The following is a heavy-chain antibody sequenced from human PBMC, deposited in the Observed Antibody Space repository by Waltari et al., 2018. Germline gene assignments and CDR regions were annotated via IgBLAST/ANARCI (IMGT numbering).Heavy chain of an antibody. CDR2: IYYSGST. D-gene: IGHD3-10*01. V-gene: IGHV4-39*07. CDR3: ARDEFFGGRFVY. Sequence: QLQLQESGPGQVKPSETLSLTCTVSGGSISSSSYYWGWIRQPPGKGLEWIGSIYYSGSTYYNPSLKSRVTISVDTSKNQFSLKLSSVTAADTAVYYCARDEFFGGRFVYWGQGTLVTVSS. J-gene: IGHJ4*02. CDR1: GGSISSSSYY.